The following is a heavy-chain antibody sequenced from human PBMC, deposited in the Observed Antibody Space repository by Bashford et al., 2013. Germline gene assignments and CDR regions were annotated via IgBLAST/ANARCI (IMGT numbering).Heavy chain of an antibody. Sequence: ASVKVSCKASGYTFTGYYMHWVRQAPGQGLEWMGWINPNSGGTNYAQKFQGWVTMTRDTSISTAYMELSRLRSDDTAVYYCARDLEVRGPDTGYYYGMDVWGQGTTVTVSS. CDR2: INPNSGGT. D-gene: IGHD3-10*01. CDR1: GYTFTGYY. CDR3: ARDLEVRGPDTGYYYGMDV. J-gene: IGHJ6*02. V-gene: IGHV1-2*04.